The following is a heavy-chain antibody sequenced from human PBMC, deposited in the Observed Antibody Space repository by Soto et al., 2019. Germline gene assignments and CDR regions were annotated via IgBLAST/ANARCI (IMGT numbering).Heavy chain of an antibody. Sequence: LRLSCAASGFTFSNYDINWVRQAPGKGPEWISHISSSGGIIYYADSVKGRFTISRDNAKNSLYLQMNSLRGEDTAVYYCAREGSVSSSDYYAYYYGMDVWGQGTAVTVSS. CDR2: ISSSGGII. D-gene: IGHD3-10*01. V-gene: IGHV3-48*03. J-gene: IGHJ6*02. CDR3: AREGSVSSSDYYAYYYGMDV. CDR1: GFTFSNYD.